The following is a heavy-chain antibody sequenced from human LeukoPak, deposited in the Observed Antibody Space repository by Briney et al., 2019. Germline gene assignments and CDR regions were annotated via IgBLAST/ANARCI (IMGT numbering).Heavy chain of an antibody. CDR1: GFTFSSYE. J-gene: IGHJ4*02. CDR2: ISSSGSTI. CDR3: AREKYYDSSGFLD. D-gene: IGHD3-22*01. Sequence: GGSLRLSCAASGFTFSSYEMNWVRQAPGKGLEWVSYISSSGSTIYYADSVKGRFTISRDNAKNSLYLQMNSLRAEDTAVYYCAREKYYDSSGFLDWGQGTLVTVSS. V-gene: IGHV3-48*03.